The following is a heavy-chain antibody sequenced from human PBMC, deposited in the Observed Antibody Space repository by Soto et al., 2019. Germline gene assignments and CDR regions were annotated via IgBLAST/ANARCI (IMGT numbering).Heavy chain of an antibody. Sequence: QITLKESGPTLVKPTQTLTLTCTFSGFSLSTSGVGVGWIRQPPGKALEWLALIYWDDDKRYSPSLKSRLTMPKHPSKNQVVQTMRNMDPVDTASYYCAHSGWVRGELRYGTDVWGQGTTVTVSS. CDR1: GFSLSTSGVG. CDR3: AHSGWVRGELRYGTDV. J-gene: IGHJ6*02. CDR2: IYWDDDK. V-gene: IGHV2-5*02. D-gene: IGHD3-10*01.